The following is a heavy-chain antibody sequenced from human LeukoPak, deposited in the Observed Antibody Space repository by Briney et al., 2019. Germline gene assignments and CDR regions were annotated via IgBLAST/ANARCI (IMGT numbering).Heavy chain of an antibody. CDR3: ARAPGGYSVDY. V-gene: IGHV1-2*02. J-gene: IGHJ4*02. D-gene: IGHD6-13*01. CDR1: GYTFTDYY. Sequence: ASVKVSCKASGYTFTDYYIHWVRQAPGQGLEWMGWINPNSGGTNYAQKFQGRVTMTRDTSISTAYMELSRLRSDDTAVYYCARAPGGYSVDYWGQGTLVTVSS. CDR2: INPNSGGT.